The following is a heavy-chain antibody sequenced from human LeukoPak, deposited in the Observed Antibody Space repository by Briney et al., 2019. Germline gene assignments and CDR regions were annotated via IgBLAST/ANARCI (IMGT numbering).Heavy chain of an antibody. J-gene: IGHJ5*02. CDR2: ISYDGSNK. CDR3: AKGGVEMATIGHNWFDP. CDR1: GFTFSSYG. D-gene: IGHD5-24*01. V-gene: IGHV3-30*18. Sequence: GGSLRLSCAASGFTFSSYGMHWVRQAPGKGLEWVAVISYDGSNKYYADSGKGRFTISRDNSKNTLYLQMNSLRAEDTAVYYCAKGGVEMATIGHNWFDPWGQGTLVTVSS.